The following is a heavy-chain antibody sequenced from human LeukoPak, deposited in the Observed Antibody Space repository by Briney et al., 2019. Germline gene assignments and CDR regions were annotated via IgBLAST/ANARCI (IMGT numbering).Heavy chain of an antibody. CDR2: INQSGST. Sequence: SETLSLTCAVYGGSFSAYYWSWIRQSPGKGLEWIGEINQSGSTNYNPSLKSRVTISVDTSKNQFSLKLRSVTAADTAVYYCARVSIQLWLHWGQGTLVTVSS. V-gene: IGHV4-34*01. D-gene: IGHD5-18*01. J-gene: IGHJ4*02. CDR1: GGSFSAYY. CDR3: ARVSIQLWLH.